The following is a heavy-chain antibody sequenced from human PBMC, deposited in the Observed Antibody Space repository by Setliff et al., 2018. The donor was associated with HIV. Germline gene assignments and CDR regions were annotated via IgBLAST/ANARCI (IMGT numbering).Heavy chain of an antibody. CDR1: GFTFHDYA. CDR3: AKLYCGGACYSADWDYLDS. J-gene: IGHJ4*02. Sequence: LRLSCAASGFTFHDYAMHWVLQAPGKGLEWVSGINWDNGDIDYAYSVKCRFTISRDNAKNSLYLQMNSLRVEDTAVYYCAKLYCGGACYSADWDYLDSWGQGTLVTVSS. CDR2: INWDNGDI. V-gene: IGHV3-9*01. D-gene: IGHD2-21*02.